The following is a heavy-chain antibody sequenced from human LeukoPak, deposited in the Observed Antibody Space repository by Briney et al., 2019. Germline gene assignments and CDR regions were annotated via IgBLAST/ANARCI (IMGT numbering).Heavy chain of an antibody. Sequence: ASVKVSCKASGYTFTGYYMHWVRQAPGQGLEWMGWINPNSGGTNYAQKFQGRVTMTRDTSISTAYMELSRLRSDDTAVYYCARIDILTGYYKNYSDYWGQGTLVTVSS. CDR1: GYTFTGYY. D-gene: IGHD3-9*01. CDR2: INPNSGGT. CDR3: ARIDILTGYYKNYSDY. V-gene: IGHV1-2*02. J-gene: IGHJ4*02.